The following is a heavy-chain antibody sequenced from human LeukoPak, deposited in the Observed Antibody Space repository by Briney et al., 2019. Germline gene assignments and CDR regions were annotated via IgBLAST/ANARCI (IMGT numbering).Heavy chain of an antibody. Sequence: WGSLRLSCAASGFTFSSYSMNWVRQAPGKGLEWVSSISSSSSYIYYADSVKGRFTISRDNAKNSLYLQMNSLRAEDTAVYYCARASSGWYNWFDPWGQGTLVTVSS. D-gene: IGHD6-19*01. CDR2: ISSSSSYI. V-gene: IGHV3-21*01. CDR3: ARASSGWYNWFDP. CDR1: GFTFSSYS. J-gene: IGHJ5*02.